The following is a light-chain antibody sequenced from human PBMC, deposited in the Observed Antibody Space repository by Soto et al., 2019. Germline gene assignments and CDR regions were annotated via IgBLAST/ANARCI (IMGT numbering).Light chain of an antibody. CDR3: QQRSKWPLT. CDR2: DAS. Sequence: EIVLTQSPGTLSLSPGERATLSCRASQSVSSSYLAWYQQKPGQPPRLLIYDASNRATGIPARFSGSGSGTEFTLTISSREPYEFAVYYYQQRSKWPLTFGGGTKVDIK. CDR1: QSVSSSY. V-gene: IGKV3-11*01. J-gene: IGKJ4*01.